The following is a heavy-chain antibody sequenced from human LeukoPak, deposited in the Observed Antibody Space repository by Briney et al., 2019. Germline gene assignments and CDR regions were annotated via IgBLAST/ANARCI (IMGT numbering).Heavy chain of an antibody. CDR1: GFTFSDSW. J-gene: IGHJ6*02. CDR3: ATYTHWVAGDV. CDR2: MNQDGSEK. Sequence: GGSLRLSCAASGFTFSDSWMSWVRQAPGKGLEWVADMNQDGSEKDYVDSVKGRFTISRDNARNSLYLQMGSLRAEDTAVYYCATYTHWVAGDVWGQGTTVTVSS. D-gene: IGHD3-16*01. V-gene: IGHV3-7*01.